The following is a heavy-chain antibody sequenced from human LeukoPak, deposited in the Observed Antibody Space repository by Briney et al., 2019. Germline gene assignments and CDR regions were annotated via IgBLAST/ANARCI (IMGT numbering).Heavy chain of an antibody. D-gene: IGHD2-2*03. Sequence: PGGSLRLSCGASGFTFHEKYAMHWVRQAPGKGLEWVSGFSLDSGNVGYADSVRGRFTVSRDRAKNSLYLQMNYLRPEDTALYFCTKDMDPGGINVWGQGTTVVVSS. CDR3: TKDMDPGGINV. CDR1: GFTFHEKYA. J-gene: IGHJ6*02. CDR2: FSLDSGNV. V-gene: IGHV3-9*01.